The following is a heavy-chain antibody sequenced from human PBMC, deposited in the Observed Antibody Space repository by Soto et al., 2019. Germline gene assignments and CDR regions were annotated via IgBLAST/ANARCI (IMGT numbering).Heavy chain of an antibody. CDR3: AKAGGDRYYYDRSWYLEY. Sequence: GGSLRLSCAACGFTFSSYAMSWVRQAPGKGLEWASASSGTGGSTYYADSVKGRFTISRDNSKKTLYREKNRLRAEDTAVYYCAKAGGDRYYYDRSWYLEYMGQGTLGTVFS. CDR1: GFTFSSYA. CDR2: SSGTGGST. J-gene: IGHJ4*02. V-gene: IGHV3-23*01. D-gene: IGHD3-22*01.